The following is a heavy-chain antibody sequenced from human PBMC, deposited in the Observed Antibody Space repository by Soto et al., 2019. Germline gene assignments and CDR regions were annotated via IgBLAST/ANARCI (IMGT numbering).Heavy chain of an antibody. CDR1: GFSLSSYW. CDR3: AILSTSAGRRDLAC. V-gene: IGHV3-7*01. CDR2: MNQDGSES. J-gene: IGHJ4*02. Sequence: EVQLVESGGGLVQPGGSLRLSCAASGFSLSSYWMSWVRQAPGKGLEWVANMNQDGSESDYVGSVKGRFTFTRDNAKNSLYLQMNSLRAEDTAVYSCAILSTSAGRRDLACWGQGTLVTVSS.